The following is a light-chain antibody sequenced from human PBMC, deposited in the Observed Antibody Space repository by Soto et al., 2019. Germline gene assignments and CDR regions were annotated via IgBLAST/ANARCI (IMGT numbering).Light chain of an antibody. J-gene: IGLJ1*01. CDR1: SSDVGGYNY. CDR2: DVS. V-gene: IGLV2-11*01. Sequence: QSALTQPRSVSGTPGQSVTISCAGTSSDVGGYNYVSWYQQHPGKAPKLMIYDVSKRPSGVPDRFSGSKSGNTASLTISWRQAEDDADYYCCSYAGSYTYGFGTGTKVTVL. CDR3: CSYAGSYTYG.